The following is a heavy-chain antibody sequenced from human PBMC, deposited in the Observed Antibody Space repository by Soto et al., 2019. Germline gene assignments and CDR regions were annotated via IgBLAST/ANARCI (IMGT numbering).Heavy chain of an antibody. J-gene: IGHJ4*02. D-gene: IGHD2-21*02. CDR2: ISGSGSST. V-gene: IGHV3-23*01. CDR1: GFTFSSYA. Sequence: LRLSCAASGFTFSSYAMSWVRQAPGKGLEWVSAISGSGSSTYYADSVKGRFTISRDNSKNTLYLQMNSLRAEDTAVYYCASPGGNSPPPSFDYWGQGTLVTVSS. CDR3: ASPGGNSPPPSFDY.